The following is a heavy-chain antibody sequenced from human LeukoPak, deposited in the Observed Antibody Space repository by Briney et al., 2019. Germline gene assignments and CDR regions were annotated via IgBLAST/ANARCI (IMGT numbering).Heavy chain of an antibody. CDR3: ARMVVTAIPPYYYYYGMDV. J-gene: IGHJ6*02. CDR2: INPSGGST. CDR1: GYTFTSYY. Sequence: ASVKVSCKASGYTFTSYYMHWVRQAPGQGLEWMGIINPSGGSTSYAQKFQGRVTMTRDTSTSTVYMELSRLRSDDTAVYYCARMVVTAIPPYYYYYGMDVWGQGTTVTVSS. D-gene: IGHD2-21*02. V-gene: IGHV1-46*01.